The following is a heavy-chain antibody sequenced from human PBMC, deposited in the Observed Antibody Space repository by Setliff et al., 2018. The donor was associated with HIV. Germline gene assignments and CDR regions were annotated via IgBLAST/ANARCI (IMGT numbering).Heavy chain of an antibody. CDR1: GGSISFYY. CDR3: GRDPGDYDRKFDH. V-gene: IGHV4-59*01. D-gene: IGHD3-22*01. J-gene: IGHJ4*02. Sequence: SETLSLTCSISGGSISFYYWNWLRQTPGKGLEWIAYTFDNGNTHYNPSLESRVTLSLDTSRNLFSLRPASVTAADTAVYYCGRDPGDYDRKFDHWGQGALVTVSS. CDR2: TFDNGNT.